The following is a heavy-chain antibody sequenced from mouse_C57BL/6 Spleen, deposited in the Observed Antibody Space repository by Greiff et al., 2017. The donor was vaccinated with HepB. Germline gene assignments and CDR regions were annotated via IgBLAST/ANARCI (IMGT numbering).Heavy chain of an antibody. CDR2: ISDGGSYT. CDR1: GFTFSSYA. Sequence: EVQVVESGGGLVKPGGSLKLSCAASGFTFSSYAMSWVRQTPEKRLEWVATISDGGSYTYYQDNVKGRFTISRDNAKNNLYLQMSHLTSEDTAMYYCARDGRLRRGGFDYWGQGTTLTVSS. J-gene: IGHJ2*01. CDR3: ARDGRLRRGGFDY. V-gene: IGHV5-4*01. D-gene: IGHD2-4*01.